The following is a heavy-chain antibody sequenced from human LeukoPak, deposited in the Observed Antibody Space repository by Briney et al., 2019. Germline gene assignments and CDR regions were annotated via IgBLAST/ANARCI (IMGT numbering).Heavy chain of an antibody. Sequence: PGGSLRLSCAASGFTFSSYAMYWVRQAPGKGLEYVSAISSNGGSTYYANSVKGRFTISRDNSKNTLYLQMGSLRAEDMAVYYCARGGSGSYYNGNLDYWGQGTLVTVSS. CDR2: ISSNGGST. D-gene: IGHD3-10*01. CDR3: ARGGSGSYYNGNLDY. CDR1: GFTFSSYA. J-gene: IGHJ4*02. V-gene: IGHV3-64*01.